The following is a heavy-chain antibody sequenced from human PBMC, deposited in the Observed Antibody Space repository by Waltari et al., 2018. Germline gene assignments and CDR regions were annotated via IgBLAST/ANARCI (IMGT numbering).Heavy chain of an antibody. D-gene: IGHD1-1*01. J-gene: IGHJ6*02. V-gene: IGHV3-30-3*01. CDR2: ISYDGSNK. Sequence: QVQLVESGGGVVQPGRSLRLSCAASGFTFSSYAMPWVRQAPGKGLEWVAVISYDGSNKYYADSVKGRFTISRDNSKNTLYLQMNSLRAEDTAVYYCARGPVRYYYGMDVWGQGTTVTVSS. CDR1: GFTFSSYA. CDR3: ARGPVRYYYGMDV.